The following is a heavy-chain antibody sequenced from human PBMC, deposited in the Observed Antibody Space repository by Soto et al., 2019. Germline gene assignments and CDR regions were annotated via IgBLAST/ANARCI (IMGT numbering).Heavy chain of an antibody. CDR1: GYTFTSYA. V-gene: IGHV1-3*01. D-gene: IGHD1-26*01. CDR3: ARDGGYSGSY. J-gene: IGHJ4*02. Sequence: ASVKVSCKASGYTFTSYAMHCVRQAPGQRLEWMGWINAGNGNTNYAQKLQGRVTMTTDTSTSTAYMELRSLRSDDTAVYYCARDGGYSGSYWGQGTLATVSS. CDR2: INAGNGNT.